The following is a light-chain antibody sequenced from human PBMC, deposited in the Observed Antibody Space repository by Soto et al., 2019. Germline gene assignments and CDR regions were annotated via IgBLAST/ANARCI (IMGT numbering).Light chain of an antibody. J-gene: IGKJ2*01. CDR3: QQHSSSSPYT. V-gene: IGKV1-5*03. CDR2: KAS. CDR1: QSLSSW. Sequence: DIQMTQSPSTLSASVGDRVTITCRVSQSLSSWLAWYQQKPGKAPNLLIYKASTLGSGVPSRFSGGGSGTEFTLTISSLQPDDFATYYCQQHSSSSPYTFGQGTKLEIK.